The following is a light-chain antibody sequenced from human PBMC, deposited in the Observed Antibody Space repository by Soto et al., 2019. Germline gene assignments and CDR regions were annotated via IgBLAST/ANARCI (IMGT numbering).Light chain of an antibody. CDR1: QSINSW. J-gene: IGKJ1*01. V-gene: IGKV1-5*01. CDR2: DAS. CDR3: QQYNSYSRT. Sequence: DIQMTQSPSTLSASVGDRVTITCRASQSINSWLAWYQQKPGTAPNLLIYDASSLESGVPSRFSGSGSGTEFTLTISSLQPDDFATYYCQQYNSYSRTFGQGTKVESK.